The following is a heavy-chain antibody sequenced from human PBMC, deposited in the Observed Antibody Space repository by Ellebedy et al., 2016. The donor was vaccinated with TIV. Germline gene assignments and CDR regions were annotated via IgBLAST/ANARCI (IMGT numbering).Heavy chain of an antibody. Sequence: GGSLRLXCAASGFSFSAYYMDWVRQAPGKGLEWVGRSRNRGDGYTTEYAPSVEGRFTISRDDSKNLLYLQMNSLKTEDTAVYYCARTFFHWGQGTLVTVSS. CDR1: GFSFSAYY. J-gene: IGHJ4*02. CDR3: ARTFFH. V-gene: IGHV3-72*01. D-gene: IGHD3-3*01. CDR2: SRNRGDGYTT.